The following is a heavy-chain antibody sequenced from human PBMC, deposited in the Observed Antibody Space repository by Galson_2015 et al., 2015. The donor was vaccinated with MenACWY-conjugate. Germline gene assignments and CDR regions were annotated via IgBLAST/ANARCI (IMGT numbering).Heavy chain of an antibody. V-gene: IGHV3-23*01. CDR1: GFTFRPYA. CDR2: ITANVAAK. CDR3: AKDVYMDV. Sequence: SLRLSCAASGFTFRPYAMRWVRQAPGTCLEWFAIITANVAAKHYIDSVNCLFTISRDNSKNTLYLQMSRLRAEDTALYYCAKDVYMDVWGKGTTVPVSS. J-gene: IGHJ6*03.